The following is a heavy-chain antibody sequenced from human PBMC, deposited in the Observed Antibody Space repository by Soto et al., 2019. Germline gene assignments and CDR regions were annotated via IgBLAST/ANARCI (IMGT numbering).Heavy chain of an antibody. Sequence: PGGSLRLSCAASGFTFSSYAMSWARQAPGKGLEWVSAISGSGGSTYYADSVKGRFTTSRDNSKNTLYLQMNSLRAEDTAVYYWAKDQDIVVVVAATSGAFDIWGQGTMVTVSS. CDR2: ISGSGGST. J-gene: IGHJ3*02. CDR1: GFTFSSYA. V-gene: IGHV3-23*01. CDR3: AKDQDIVVVVAATSGAFDI. D-gene: IGHD2-15*01.